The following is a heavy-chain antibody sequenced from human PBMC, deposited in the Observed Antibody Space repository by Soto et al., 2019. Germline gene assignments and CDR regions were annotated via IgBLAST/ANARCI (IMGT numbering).Heavy chain of an antibody. CDR3: ARDGGYYYYYGMDV. Sequence: WGSLRLSCAASGFTFSSYAMHWVRQAPGKGLEWVAVISYDGSNKYYADSVKGRFTISRDNSKNTLYLQMNSLRAEDTAVYYCARDGGYYYYYGMDVWGQGTTVTVSS. V-gene: IGHV3-30-3*01. D-gene: IGHD3-3*01. CDR2: ISYDGSNK. J-gene: IGHJ6*02. CDR1: GFTFSSYA.